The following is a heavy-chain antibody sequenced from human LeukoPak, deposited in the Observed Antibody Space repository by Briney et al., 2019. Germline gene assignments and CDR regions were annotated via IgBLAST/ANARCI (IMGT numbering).Heavy chain of an antibody. Sequence: SETLSLTCTVSGGSVSSGSHYLTWIRQPPGKGLEWIGQIYYNGDTSYNPSLKSRVTISVDTSKNQFSLKLTSVSAADTAVYYCARDFVSAGGELPFDSWGQGTLVTVSS. CDR2: IYYNGDT. CDR3: ARDFVSAGGELPFDS. J-gene: IGHJ4*02. CDR1: GGSVSSGSHY. V-gene: IGHV4-61*01. D-gene: IGHD1-7*01.